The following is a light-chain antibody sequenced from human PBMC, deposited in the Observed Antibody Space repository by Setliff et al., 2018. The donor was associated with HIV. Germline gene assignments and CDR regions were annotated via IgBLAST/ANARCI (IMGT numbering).Light chain of an antibody. J-gene: IGLJ1*01. Sequence: QSVLTQPAAVSGSPGQSITISCTGTSRDVGGYNYVSWYQQHPGKAPKLINYEVRNRPSGVSNRFSGSKSGNTASLTISGLQTEDEADYYCSSYAITNTLPFGTGTKVTVL. CDR3: SSYAITNTLP. CDR2: EVR. CDR1: SRDVGGYNY. V-gene: IGLV2-14*01.